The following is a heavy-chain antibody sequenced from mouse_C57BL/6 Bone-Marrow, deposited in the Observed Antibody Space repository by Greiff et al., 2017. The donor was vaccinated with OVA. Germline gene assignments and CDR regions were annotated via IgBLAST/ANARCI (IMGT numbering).Heavy chain of an antibody. CDR2: ISNLAYSI. CDR1: GFTFSDYG. J-gene: IGHJ3*01. CDR3: ARQAYYSNSFAY. D-gene: IGHD2-5*01. V-gene: IGHV5-15*01. Sequence: EVQVVESGGGLVQPGGSLKLSCAASGFTFSDYGMAWVRQAPRQGPEWVAFISNLAYSIYYADTVTGRFTISRENAKNTLYLEMSSLRSEDTAMYYCARQAYYSNSFAYWGQGTLVTVSA.